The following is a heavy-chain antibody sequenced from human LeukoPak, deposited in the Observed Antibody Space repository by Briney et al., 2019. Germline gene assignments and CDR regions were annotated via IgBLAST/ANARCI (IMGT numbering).Heavy chain of an antibody. D-gene: IGHD6-6*01. V-gene: IGHV4-39*07. CDR1: GGSISSSSYY. J-gene: IGHJ4*02. CDR2: IYYSGST. CDR3: ARGRGSSSVGYYFDY. Sequence: SETLSLTCTVSGGSISSSSYYWGWIRQPPGKGLEWIGSIYYSGSTYYNPSLKGRVTISVDTSKNQFSLKLSSVTAADTAVYYCARGRGSSSVGYYFDYWGQGTLVTVSS.